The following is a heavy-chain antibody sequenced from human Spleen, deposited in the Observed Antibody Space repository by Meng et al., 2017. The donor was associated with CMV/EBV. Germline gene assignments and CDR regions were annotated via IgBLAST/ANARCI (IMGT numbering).Heavy chain of an antibody. CDR1: GFTVSSNY. D-gene: IGHD4-23*01. CDR2: IYSGDRT. CDR3: AKIPNYGGIQIDY. Sequence: GESLKISCAASGFTVSSNYMSWVRRAPGKGLEWVSVIYSGDRTYYADSVKGRFTISRDNSKNTLYLQMNSLRAEDTAVYYCAKIPNYGGIQIDYWGQGTLVTVSS. J-gene: IGHJ4*02. V-gene: IGHV3-53*05.